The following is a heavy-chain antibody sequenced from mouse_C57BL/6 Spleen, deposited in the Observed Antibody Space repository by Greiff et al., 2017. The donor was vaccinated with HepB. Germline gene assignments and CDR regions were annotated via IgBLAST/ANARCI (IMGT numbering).Heavy chain of an antibody. CDR2: IDPETGGT. CDR3: TRDWMRLRRYYYAMDY. D-gene: IGHD2-4*01. J-gene: IGHJ4*01. V-gene: IGHV1-15*01. CDR1: GYTFTDYE. Sequence: VQLQQSGAELVRPGASVTLSCKASGYTFTDYEMHWVKQTPVHGLEWIGAIDPETGGTAYNQKFKGKAILTADKSSSTAYMELRSLTSEDSAVYYCTRDWMRLRRYYYAMDYWGQGTSVTVSS.